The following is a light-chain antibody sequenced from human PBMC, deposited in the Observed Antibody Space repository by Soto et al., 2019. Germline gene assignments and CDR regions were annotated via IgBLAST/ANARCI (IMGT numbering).Light chain of an antibody. CDR3: EKYNSNSGT. V-gene: IGKV1-5*01. J-gene: IGKJ1*01. CDR1: QSSSRW. Sequence: DIQMTQSPSTLSASVGDRVTITCRASQSSSRWLAWYQQKPGEAPKLLIYDASDLEIGVPSRFSGSQSGKEVTLTISSLQPDDFATYYCEKYNSNSGTFGQGTKVQIK. CDR2: DAS.